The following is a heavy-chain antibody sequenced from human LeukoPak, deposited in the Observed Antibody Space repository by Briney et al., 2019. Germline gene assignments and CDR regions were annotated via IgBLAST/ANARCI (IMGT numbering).Heavy chain of an antibody. CDR2: ISWNSGSI. V-gene: IGHV3-9*01. D-gene: IGHD6-13*01. CDR3: AKDFAPYSIAAAD. J-gene: IGHJ4*02. CDR1: GFTFDDYA. Sequence: PGRSLRLSCAASGFTFDDYAMHWVRQAPGKGLEWVSGISWNSGSIGYADSVKGRFTISRDNAKNSLYLQMNSLRAEDTALYYCAKDFAPYSIAAADWGRGTLVTVSS.